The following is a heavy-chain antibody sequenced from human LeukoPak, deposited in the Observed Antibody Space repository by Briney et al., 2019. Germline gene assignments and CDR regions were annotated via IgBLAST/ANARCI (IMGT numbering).Heavy chain of an antibody. CDR2: ISHDGSNK. J-gene: IGHJ4*02. V-gene: IGHV3-30*18. D-gene: IGHD3-16*01. CDR3: AKVRWGSDNALDS. Sequence: GTSLRLSCAASGFPFSDYGMYWVRQAPGKGLEWLAVISHDGSNKHYADSVEGRITISRDNSMNTLYLQMNSLTAEDTAVYYCAKVRWGSDNALDSWGQGTLVTGSS. CDR1: GFPFSDYG.